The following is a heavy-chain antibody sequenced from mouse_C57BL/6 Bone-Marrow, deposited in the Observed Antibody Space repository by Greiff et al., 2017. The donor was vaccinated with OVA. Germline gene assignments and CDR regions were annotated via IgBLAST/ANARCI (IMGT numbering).Heavy chain of an antibody. D-gene: IGHD1-2*01. CDR2: ISDGGSYT. Sequence: EVMLVESGGGLVKPGGSLKLSCAASGFTFSSYAMSWVRQTPEKRLEWVATISDGGSYTYYPDNVKGRFTISRDNAKNNLYLQLSHLKSEDTAMDYCARDENYDGLDYWGQGTTLTVSS. V-gene: IGHV5-4*01. J-gene: IGHJ2*01. CDR1: GFTFSSYA. CDR3: ARDENYDGLDY.